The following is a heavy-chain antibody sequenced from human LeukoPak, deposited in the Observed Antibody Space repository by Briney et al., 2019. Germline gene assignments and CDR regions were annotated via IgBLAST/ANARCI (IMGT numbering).Heavy chain of an antibody. CDR2: INPNTGGT. V-gene: IGHV1-2*02. Sequence: GASVKVSCKASGYTFTGYYMYWVRQAPGQGLEWMGWINPNTGGTNYAQKFQGRVTMTRDTSISTAYMELSRLRSDDTAVYYCARDLHSSSWFGYCFDYWGQGTLVTVSS. CDR1: GYTFTGYY. D-gene: IGHD6-13*01. CDR3: ARDLHSSSWFGYCFDY. J-gene: IGHJ4*02.